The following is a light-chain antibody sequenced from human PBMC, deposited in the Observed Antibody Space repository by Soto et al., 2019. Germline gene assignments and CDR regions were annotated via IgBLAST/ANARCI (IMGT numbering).Light chain of an antibody. V-gene: IGLV2-14*01. Sequence: QSALTQPASVSGSPGQSITISCTGTSSDVGAYNFVSWYQQHPGRAPKLIIYEVNFRPSGISYRYSGSESGNTASLTISGLQAEDEADYYCSSHTDSTTLHVIGTGTKLTVL. CDR3: SSHTDSTTLHV. CDR2: EVN. CDR1: SSDVGAYNF. J-gene: IGLJ1*01.